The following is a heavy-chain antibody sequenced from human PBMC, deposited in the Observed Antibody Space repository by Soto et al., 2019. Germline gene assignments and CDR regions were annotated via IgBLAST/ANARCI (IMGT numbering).Heavy chain of an antibody. D-gene: IGHD5-12*01. CDR1: GGSFSGYY. V-gene: IGHV4-34*01. CDR3: ARIPRDGYNMGTFDY. J-gene: IGHJ4*02. CDR2: INHSGST. Sequence: SEXLSLTCAVYGGSFSGYYWSWIRQPPGKGLEWIGEINHSGSTNYNPSLKSRVTISVDTSKNQFSLKLSSVTAADTAVYYCARIPRDGYNMGTFDYWGQGTLVTVSS.